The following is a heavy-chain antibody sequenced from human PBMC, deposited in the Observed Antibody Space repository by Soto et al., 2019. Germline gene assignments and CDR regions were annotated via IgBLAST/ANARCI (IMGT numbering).Heavy chain of an antibody. CDR1: GFTFSTFG. J-gene: IGHJ4*02. CDR2: IWNDGSNQ. Sequence: QVQLVESGGGVVQPEKSLRLSCAASGFTFSTFGMHWVRQAPGKGLEWVAVIWNDGSNQYYADSVKGRFTISRDNSKNTLYLHMNRLRADDTAVYYWARDRDTYHLAIFDYWGQGTLVTVSS. V-gene: IGHV3-33*01. CDR3: ARDRDTYHLAIFDY. D-gene: IGHD2-2*01.